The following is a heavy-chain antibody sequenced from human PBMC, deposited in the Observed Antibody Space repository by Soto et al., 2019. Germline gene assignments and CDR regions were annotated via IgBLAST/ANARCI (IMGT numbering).Heavy chain of an antibody. D-gene: IGHD5-12*01. J-gene: IGHJ5*02. CDR1: GGSINNYY. CDR3: AGGYNSTSFYR. V-gene: IGHV4-59*08. CDR2: IYHIGST. Sequence: SETLSLTCTVSGGSINNYYWSWIRQPPGKGLEWIGYIYHIGSTNYNPSLRSRATISLDTSKKQFSLRLNSATAADTAVYYCAGGYNSTSFYRWGKGSLVTVSS.